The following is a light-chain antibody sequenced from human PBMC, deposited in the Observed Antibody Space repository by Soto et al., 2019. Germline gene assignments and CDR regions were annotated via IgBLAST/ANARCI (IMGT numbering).Light chain of an antibody. Sequence: VQMTQYPSSLSASVGDSLTLTCRASQTVTSYLNWYQQKPGKAPKLLIYAASTLQSGVPSRFSGSGPGTDFTLTISRLEPEDFAVYYCQQYGSSPPTFGQGTRLEIK. CDR3: QQYGSSPPT. CDR2: AAS. V-gene: IGKV1-39*01. CDR1: QTVTSY. J-gene: IGKJ5*01.